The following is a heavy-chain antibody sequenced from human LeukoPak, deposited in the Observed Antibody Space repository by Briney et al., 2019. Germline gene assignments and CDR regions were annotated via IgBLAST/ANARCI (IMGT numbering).Heavy chain of an antibody. V-gene: IGHV1-3*01. D-gene: IGHD3-22*01. J-gene: IGHJ4*02. CDR2: INAGNGNT. CDR3: ARDEGYYYDSSGLDY. CDR1: GYTFTSYA. Sequence: ASVKVSCKASGYTFTSYAMHWVRQAPGQRLEWMGWINAGNGNTKYSQKFQGRVTITRDTSASTAYMELSSLRSEDTAVYYCARDEGYYYDSSGLDYWGQGTLVTVSS.